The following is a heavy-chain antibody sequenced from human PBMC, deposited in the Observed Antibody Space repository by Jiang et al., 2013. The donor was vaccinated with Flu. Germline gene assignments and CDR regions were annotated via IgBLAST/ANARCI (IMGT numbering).Heavy chain of an antibody. CDR2: IYYSGST. D-gene: IGHD3-22*01. CDR1: GGSISSSSYY. CDR3: ARRGSNYYYDSSGYLLDY. J-gene: IGHJ4*02. V-gene: IGHV4-39*01. Sequence: LLKPSETLSLTCTVSGGSISSSSYYWGWIRQPPGKGLEWIGSIYYSGSTYYNPSLKSRVTISVDTSKNQFSLKLSSVTAADTAVYYCARRGSNYYYDSSGYLLDYWGQGTLVTVSS.